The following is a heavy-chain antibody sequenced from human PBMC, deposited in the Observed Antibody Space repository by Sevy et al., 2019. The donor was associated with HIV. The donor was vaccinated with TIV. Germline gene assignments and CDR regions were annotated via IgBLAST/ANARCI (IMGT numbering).Heavy chain of an antibody. J-gene: IGHJ6*02. CDR1: GFTLSDYY. CDR2: ISGNDDTK. V-gene: IGHV3-11*01. Sequence: GGSLRLSCAASGFTLSDYYMSWIRQAPGKGLEWVSYISGNDDTKYYADSVKGRFTISRDNGKDSVYLQMNSLRAEDTAVYYCARDHVKDGDLGDYYYFAMDVWGQGTTVTVSS. CDR3: ARDHVKDGDLGDYYYFAMDV. D-gene: IGHD4-17*01.